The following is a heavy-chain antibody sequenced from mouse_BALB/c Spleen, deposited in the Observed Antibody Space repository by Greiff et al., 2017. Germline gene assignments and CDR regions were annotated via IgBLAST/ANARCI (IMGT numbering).Heavy chain of an antibody. V-gene: IGHV1S26*01. CDR3: ARYYYGSSSWFAY. D-gene: IGHD1-1*01. CDR2: INPSSGYT. J-gene: IGHJ3*01. CDR1: GYTFTSYT. Sequence: QVQLQQSGAELVKPGASVKLSCKASGYTFTSYTMHWVKQRPGQGLEWIGYINPSSGYTNYNQKFKDKATLTADKSSSTAYMQLSSLTSEDSAVYYCARYYYGSSSWFAYWGQGTLVTVSA.